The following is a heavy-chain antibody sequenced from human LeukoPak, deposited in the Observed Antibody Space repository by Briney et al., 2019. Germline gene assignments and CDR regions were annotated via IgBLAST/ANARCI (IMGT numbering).Heavy chain of an antibody. CDR2: IRYDGSNK. J-gene: IGHJ4*02. V-gene: IGHV3-30*02. D-gene: IGHD3-10*01. CDR3: VKGLLWFGESLDLFDY. Sequence: GGSLRLSCAASGFTFSSYGMHWVRQAPGKGLEWVAFIRYDGSNKYYADSVKGRFTISRDNSKNTLYLQMNSLRAEDTAVYYCVKGLLWFGESLDLFDYWGQGTLVTVSS. CDR1: GFTFSSYG.